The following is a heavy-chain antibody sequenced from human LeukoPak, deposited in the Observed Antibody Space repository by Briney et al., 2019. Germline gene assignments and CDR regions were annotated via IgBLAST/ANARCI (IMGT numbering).Heavy chain of an antibody. CDR2: ISSSGSTI. CDR3: ARARIAAAGKIDY. D-gene: IGHD6-13*01. V-gene: IGHV3-48*03. Sequence: GGSLRLSCAASGFTFSSYEMNWVRQAPGKGLEWVSYISSSGSTIYYADSVKGRFTISRDNAKNSLYLQMNSLRAEDTAAYYCARARIAAAGKIDYWGQGTLVTVSS. J-gene: IGHJ4*02. CDR1: GFTFSSYE.